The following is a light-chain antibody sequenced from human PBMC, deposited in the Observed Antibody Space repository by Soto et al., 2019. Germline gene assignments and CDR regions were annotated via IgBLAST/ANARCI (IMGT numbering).Light chain of an antibody. J-gene: IGLJ2*01. CDR2: DVN. CDR3: VSYAGTNKPA. V-gene: IGLV2-8*01. CDR1: SRDVGGYNY. Sequence: QSALTQPPSASGSPGQSVAISCSGTSRDVGGYNYVSWYQQHPGKAPKLLIYDVNKRPSGVPDRFFGSKSGNTASLTVSGLQAEDEADYYCVSYAGTNKPAFGGGTKVTVL.